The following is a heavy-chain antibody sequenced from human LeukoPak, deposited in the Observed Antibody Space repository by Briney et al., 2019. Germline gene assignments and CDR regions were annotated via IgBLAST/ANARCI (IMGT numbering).Heavy chain of an antibody. D-gene: IGHD5-18*01. CDR3: ARGDTAVVR. CDR1: GGSVSSYY. V-gene: IGHV4-59*02. J-gene: IGHJ4*02. CDR2: IYYSGST. Sequence: KPSETLSLTCTVSGGSVSSYYWSWIRQPPGKGLEWIGYIYYSGSTNYNPSLKSRVTISVDTSKNQFSLKLSSVTAADTAVYYCARGDTAVVRWGQGTLVTVSS.